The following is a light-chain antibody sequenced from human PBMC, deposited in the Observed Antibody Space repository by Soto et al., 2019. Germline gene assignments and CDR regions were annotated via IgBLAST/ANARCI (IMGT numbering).Light chain of an antibody. V-gene: IGKV1-39*01. J-gene: IGKJ1*01. CDR1: QSIGNF. CDR2: AAS. CDR3: QQSYITHT. Sequence: DIPMTQSPSSLSASVGDRVTITCRASQSIGNFLNWYQHKPGKAPKLLISAASSLQSGVPSRFSGSGSGTDFTLTISSLQPEDFATYYCQQSYITHTFGQGTKVDIK.